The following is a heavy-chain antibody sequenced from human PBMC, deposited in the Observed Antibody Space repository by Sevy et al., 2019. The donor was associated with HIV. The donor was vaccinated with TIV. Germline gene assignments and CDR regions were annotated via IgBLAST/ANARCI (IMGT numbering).Heavy chain of an antibody. CDR3: TREDIVLGEDNYYGMDV. Sequence: GGSLRLSCVVSGFSVSSNYMSWVRQAPGKGLEWVSNIYSDGRTYYADSVRGRFTISRDTSKNQVYLEMKSLRAEDTAVYYCTREDIVLGEDNYYGMDVWGHGTTVTVSS. J-gene: IGHJ6*02. D-gene: IGHD2-15*01. CDR2: IYSDGRT. CDR1: GFSVSSNY. V-gene: IGHV3-53*01.